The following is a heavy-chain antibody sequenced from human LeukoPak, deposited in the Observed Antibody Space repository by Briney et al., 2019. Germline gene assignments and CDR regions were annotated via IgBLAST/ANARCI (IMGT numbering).Heavy chain of an antibody. Sequence: SETLSLTYTISGDSIRTYYWSWMRQPAGRGLECIWRIYVSGSPYKTTSLESRVTMSVDTSNNQFNLNLTCLTCAEQAMYFCVKDGALGSDFCGQGTQVTVSS. V-gene: IGHV4-4*07. CDR2: IYVSGSP. CDR3: VKDGALGSDF. J-gene: IGHJ4*02. D-gene: IGHD1-26*01. CDR1: GDSIRTYY.